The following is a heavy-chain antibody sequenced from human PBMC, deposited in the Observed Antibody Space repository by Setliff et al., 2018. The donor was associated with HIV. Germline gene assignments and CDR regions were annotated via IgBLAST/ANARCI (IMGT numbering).Heavy chain of an antibody. J-gene: IGHJ4*02. CDR2: IHAGNGYT. Sequence: ASVKVSCKAFGYTFTSYAMHWVRQAPGQRLEWMGWIHAGNGYTKYSQKFQGRVTFTRDTSASAAYMDLSSLRSEDTAVYYCARIWGIPPLYYFDYWGQGTLVTVSS. D-gene: IGHD3-16*01. V-gene: IGHV1-3*01. CDR1: GYTFTSYA. CDR3: ARIWGIPPLYYFDY.